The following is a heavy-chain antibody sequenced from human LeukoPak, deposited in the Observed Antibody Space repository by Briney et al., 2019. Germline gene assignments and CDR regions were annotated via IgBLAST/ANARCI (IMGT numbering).Heavy chain of an antibody. J-gene: IGHJ4*02. CDR2: IYHSGST. Sequence: TSETLSLTCAVSGGSISSSNWWSWVRQPPGKGLEWIGEIYHSGSTNYNPSLKSRVTISVDKSKNQFSLKLSSVTAADTAVYYCARFWNYDILTGYSPRGYFDYWGQGTLVTVPS. CDR1: GGSISSSNW. V-gene: IGHV4-4*02. D-gene: IGHD3-9*01. CDR3: ARFWNYDILTGYSPRGYFDY.